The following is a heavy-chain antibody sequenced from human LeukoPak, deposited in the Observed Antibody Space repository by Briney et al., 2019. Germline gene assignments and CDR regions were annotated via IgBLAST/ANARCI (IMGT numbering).Heavy chain of an antibody. D-gene: IGHD2-15*01. CDR2: ISSSGSTK. CDR1: GFTFSSYE. CDR3: ARGAGADIAVVVASNYYFDY. Sequence: HAGGSLRLSCAASGFTFSSYEMNWVRQAPGKGLEWVSYISSSGSTKYYADSVKGRFTISRDNAKNSVYLQMNSLKAEDTAVYYCARGAGADIAVVVASNYYFDYWGQGTLVAVSS. V-gene: IGHV3-48*03. J-gene: IGHJ4*02.